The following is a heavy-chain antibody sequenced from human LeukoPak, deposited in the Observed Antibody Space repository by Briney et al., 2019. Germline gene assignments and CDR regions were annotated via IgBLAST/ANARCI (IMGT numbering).Heavy chain of an antibody. Sequence: GGSLRLSCAASGFTFSNYATSWVRQAPGKGLEWVSGMSGSGGNTNYADSVKGRFTISRDNSKSTLYLQMNSLRAEDTAVYYCAKRAARVVGYCTSSSCYGAFDIWGRGTLVTVSS. J-gene: IGHJ3*02. V-gene: IGHV3-23*01. CDR2: MSGSGGNT. CDR3: AKRAARVVGYCTSSSCYGAFDI. CDR1: GFTFSNYA. D-gene: IGHD2-2*01.